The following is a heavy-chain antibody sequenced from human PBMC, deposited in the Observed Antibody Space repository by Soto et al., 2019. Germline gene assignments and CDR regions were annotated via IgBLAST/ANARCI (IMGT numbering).Heavy chain of an antibody. D-gene: IGHD1-20*01. CDR1: GGSFSGYY. CDR2: INHSGST. J-gene: IGHJ6*02. CDR3: ARGPYNWNPSQAHNYYYYGMDV. Sequence: PSETLSLTCAVYGGSFSGYYWSWIRQPPGKGLEWIGEINHSGSTNYNPSLKSRVTISVDTSKNQFSLKLSSVTAADTAVYYCARGPYNWNPSQAHNYYYYGMDVWGQGTTVTVSS. V-gene: IGHV4-34*01.